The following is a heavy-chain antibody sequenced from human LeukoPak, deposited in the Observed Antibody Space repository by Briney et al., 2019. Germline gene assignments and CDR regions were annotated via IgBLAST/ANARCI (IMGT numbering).Heavy chain of an antibody. V-gene: IGHV3-30-3*01. CDR2: ISYDGSNK. J-gene: IGHJ4*02. D-gene: IGHD2-21*02. CDR3: AGDDPPLGGVVVTAIPY. CDR1: GFTFSSYA. Sequence: GGSLGLSCAASGFTFSSYAMHWVRQAPGKGPEWVAVISYDGSNKYYADSVKGRFTISRDNSKNTLYLQMNSLRAEHTAVYYCAGDDPPLGGVVVTAIPYWGQGTLVTVSS.